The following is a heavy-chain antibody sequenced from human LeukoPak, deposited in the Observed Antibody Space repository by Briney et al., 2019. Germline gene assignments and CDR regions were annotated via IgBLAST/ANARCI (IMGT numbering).Heavy chain of an antibody. V-gene: IGHV4-59*01. CDR2: VYYTGST. Sequence: PSETLSLTCAVYGGSFSGYYWSWIRQPPGKGLEWIGFVYYTGSTNYSPSLKSRVTISVDTSKNQFSLKLRSVTAADTAVYYFARISSSNWYNERGAFDVWGQGTMVTVSS. D-gene: IGHD6-13*01. J-gene: IGHJ3*01. CDR1: GGSFSGYY. CDR3: ARISSSNWYNERGAFDV.